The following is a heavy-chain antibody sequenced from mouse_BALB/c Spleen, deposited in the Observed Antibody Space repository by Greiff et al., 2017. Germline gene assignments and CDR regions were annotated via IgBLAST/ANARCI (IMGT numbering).Heavy chain of an antibody. Sequence: QEQLKQPGAELVKPGASVKLSCKASGYTFTSYWMHWVKQRPGQGLEWIGEINPSNGRTNYNEKFKSKATLTVDKSSSTAYMQLSSLTSEDSAVYYCARPILNSLLRLPWFAYWGQGTLVTVSA. V-gene: IGHV1S81*02. J-gene: IGHJ3*01. CDR3: ARPILNSLLRLPWFAY. D-gene: IGHD1-2*01. CDR1: GYTFTSYW. CDR2: INPSNGRT.